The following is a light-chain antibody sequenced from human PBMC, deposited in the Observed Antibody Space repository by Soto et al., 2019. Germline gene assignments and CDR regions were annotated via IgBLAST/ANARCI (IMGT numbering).Light chain of an antibody. V-gene: IGKV1-5*01. CDR1: QSISSW. J-gene: IGKJ1*01. CDR3: QQYNSYGT. CDR2: DAS. Sequence: DIHMTKSPSTLSASVGDRVTITCRASQSISSWLAWYKQKPGKAPKLLIYDASSLESGVQSRFIGCGSGIKFTITSSSLQPDDFSSYYCQQYNSYGTFGRGTKVEIK.